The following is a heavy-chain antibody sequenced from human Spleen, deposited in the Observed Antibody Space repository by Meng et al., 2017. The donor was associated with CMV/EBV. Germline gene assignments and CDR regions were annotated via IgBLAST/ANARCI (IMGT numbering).Heavy chain of an antibody. Sequence: CAVYGGSFSGYYWSWIRQPPGKGLEWIGEINHSGSTNYNPSLKSRVTISVDTSKNQFSLKLSSVTAADTAVYYCARGGLGGGDYRFDSWGQGTLVTVSS. CDR3: ARGGLGGGDYRFDS. CDR1: GGSFSGYY. V-gene: IGHV4-34*01. CDR2: INHSGST. D-gene: IGHD4-17*01. J-gene: IGHJ5*01.